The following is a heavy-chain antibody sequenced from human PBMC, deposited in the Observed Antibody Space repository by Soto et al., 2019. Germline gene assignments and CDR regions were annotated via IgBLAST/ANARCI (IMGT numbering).Heavy chain of an antibody. CDR3: AHTIVVVPTAHDAFDV. V-gene: IGHV2-5*02. D-gene: IGHD2-2*01. Sequence: QITLKESGPTLVKPTQTLTLTCTFSGFSLSSIGVGVGWIRQPPGKALEWLGILYWDDDKHYSPSLKSRISIGKDTSTDQVVLTLTNMDPVDTATYYCAHTIVVVPTAHDAFDVWGQGTMVTVSS. CDR2: LYWDDDK. CDR1: GFSLSSIGVG. J-gene: IGHJ3*01.